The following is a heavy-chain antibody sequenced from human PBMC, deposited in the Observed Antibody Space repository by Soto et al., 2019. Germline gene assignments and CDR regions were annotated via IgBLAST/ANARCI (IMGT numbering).Heavy chain of an antibody. J-gene: IGHJ3*02. CDR1: GFTFSSYA. CDR3: ARATSGWYKDAYDI. Sequence: QVQLVESGGGVVQPGRSLRLSCAASGFTFSSYATHRVRHAPGKGLEWVAVISYDGSNKYYADSVKGRFTISRDNSKNTLYLQMNSLRAEDTAVYYCARATSGWYKDAYDIWGQGTMVTVSS. D-gene: IGHD6-19*01. V-gene: IGHV3-30-3*01. CDR2: ISYDGSNK.